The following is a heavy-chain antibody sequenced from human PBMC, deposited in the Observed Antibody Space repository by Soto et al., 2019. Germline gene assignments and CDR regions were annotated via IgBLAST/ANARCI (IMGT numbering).Heavy chain of an antibody. Sequence: QVQLVQSGGEVKKPGASVKVSCRACGYTFSNYAISWVRQAPGQGVVWMGWFAAENGNTKYGQKFQDRVPMTTDTSTSTASMERRSLTSDDTAVYYCXTXAXXXXXXXXXXXXXXXXXXVWXXGT. J-gene: IGHJ6*02. CDR3: XTXAXXXXXXXXXXXXXXXXXXV. CDR2: FAAENGNT. V-gene: IGHV1-18*01. CDR1: GYTFSNYA.